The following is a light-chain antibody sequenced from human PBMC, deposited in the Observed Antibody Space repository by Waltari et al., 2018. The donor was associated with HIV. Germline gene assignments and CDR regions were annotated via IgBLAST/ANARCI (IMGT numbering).Light chain of an antibody. CDR3: SSYTDSDTLL. CDR2: DVN. Sequence: QSALTQTASVSGSPGQSITLHCTGDIRDIGIYDLVSWYQKYPGKAPQLIIYDVNTRPSGISNRFSGSKSGNTASLTISALQGDDEADYYCSSYTDSDTLLFGGGTKLTVL. J-gene: IGLJ2*01. CDR1: IRDIGIYDL. V-gene: IGLV2-14*01.